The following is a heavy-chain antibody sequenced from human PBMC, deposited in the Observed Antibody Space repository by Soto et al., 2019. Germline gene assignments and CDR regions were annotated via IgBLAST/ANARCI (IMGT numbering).Heavy chain of an antibody. CDR1: GYTFTSYG. D-gene: IGHD3-16*01. CDR2: ISAYNGNT. J-gene: IGHJ2*01. V-gene: IGHV1-18*01. Sequence: QVQLVQSGAEVKKPGASVKVSCKASGYTFTSYGISWVRQAPGQGVEGMGWISAYNGNTNYAQKLQGIVNMTTDTPTRAAYMEQRSLRCDDTGVYYCARARGDWYFDLWGRGALVTVSS. CDR3: ARARGDWYFDL.